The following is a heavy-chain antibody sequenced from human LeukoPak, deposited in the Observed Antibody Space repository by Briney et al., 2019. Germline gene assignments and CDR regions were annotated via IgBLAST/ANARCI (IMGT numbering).Heavy chain of an antibody. D-gene: IGHD6-19*01. Sequence: ASVKVSCKASGYTFTSYAMNWVRQAPGQGLEWMGWFNTKTGNPTYAQGFTGRFVFSLDTSVSTAYLQISSLKAEDTAVYYCARDPRGSSGWYVSFDYWGQGTLVTVSS. V-gene: IGHV7-4-1*02. CDR3: ARDPRGSSGWYVSFDY. J-gene: IGHJ4*02. CDR2: FNTKTGNP. CDR1: GYTFTSYA.